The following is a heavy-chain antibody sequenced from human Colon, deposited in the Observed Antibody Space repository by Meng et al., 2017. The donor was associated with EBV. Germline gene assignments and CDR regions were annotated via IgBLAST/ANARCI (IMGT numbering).Heavy chain of an antibody. D-gene: IGHD4-11*01. CDR2: IYHTGSS. CDR1: GVSISSGAYS. V-gene: IGHV4-30-2*01. CDR3: ARVGGAYSFDS. J-gene: IGHJ4*02. Sequence: QLQLQESGSGPLKPLQTLSLTCAVSGVSISSGAYSWSWIRQPPGKGLEWIGYIYHTGSSFYNPSLKSRVTISLDKSKNQFSLGLRSVTAADTAVYYCARVGGAYSFDSWGQGALVTVSS.